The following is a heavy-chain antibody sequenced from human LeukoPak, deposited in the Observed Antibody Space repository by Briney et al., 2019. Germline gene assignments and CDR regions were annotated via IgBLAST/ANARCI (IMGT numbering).Heavy chain of an antibody. CDR2: MNPNSGNT. D-gene: IGHD2-2*01. CDR1: GYTFTSYD. J-gene: IGHJ5*02. Sequence: ASVKVSCKASGYTFTSYDINWVRQATGQGLEWMGWMNPNSGNTGYAQKFQGRVTMTRDTSISTAYMELSRLRSDDTAVYYCARDLVVVPAVSNWFDPWGQGTLVTVSS. V-gene: IGHV1-8*02. CDR3: ARDLVVVPAVSNWFDP.